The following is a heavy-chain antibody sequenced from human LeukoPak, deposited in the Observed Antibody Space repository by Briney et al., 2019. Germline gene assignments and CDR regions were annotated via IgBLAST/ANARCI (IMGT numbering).Heavy chain of an antibody. J-gene: IGHJ5*02. V-gene: IGHV4-59*12. D-gene: IGHD6-13*01. CDR1: GGSISSYY. Sequence: SETLSLTCTVSGGSISSYYWSWIRQPPGKGLEWIGYIYYSGSTNYNPSLKSRVTISVDTSKNQFSLKLSSVTAADTAVYYCARVASSSWYFTPWGQGTLVTVSS. CDR2: IYYSGST. CDR3: ARVASSSWYFTP.